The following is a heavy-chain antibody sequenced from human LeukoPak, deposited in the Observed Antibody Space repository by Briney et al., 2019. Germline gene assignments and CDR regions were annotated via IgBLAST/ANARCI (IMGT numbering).Heavy chain of an antibody. D-gene: IGHD3-9*01. V-gene: IGHV3-30*14. CDR1: GFTFSTYP. Sequence: GGSLRLSCEASGFTFSTYPMHWVRQAPDKGLEWVAMISHHGSNEYYADSVKGRFTISRDSSKNTLYLQMNNPRVEDTAIYYCARVHDTSGYYHYFDSWGQGTLVTVSS. CDR3: ARVHDTSGYYHYFDS. CDR2: ISHHGSNE. J-gene: IGHJ4*02.